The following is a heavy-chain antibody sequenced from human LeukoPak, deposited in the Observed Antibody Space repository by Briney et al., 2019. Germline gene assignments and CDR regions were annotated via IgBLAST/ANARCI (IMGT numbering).Heavy chain of an antibody. Sequence: SGGSLRLSCAASGFTFSSYAMSWVRQAPGKGLEWVSAISGSGGSTYYADSVKGRFTISRDNSKNTLYLQMNSLRAEDTAVYYCARGEVRGVIIPKADYWGQGTLVTVSS. CDR3: ARGEVRGVIIPKADY. D-gene: IGHD3-10*01. CDR2: ISGSGGST. J-gene: IGHJ4*02. CDR1: GFTFSSYA. V-gene: IGHV3-23*01.